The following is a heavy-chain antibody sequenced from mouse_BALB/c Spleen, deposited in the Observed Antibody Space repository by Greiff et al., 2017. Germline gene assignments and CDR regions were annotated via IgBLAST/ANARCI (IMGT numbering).Heavy chain of an antibody. CDR1: GYSITSGYY. CDR2: ISYDGSN. Sequence: DVQLQESGPGLVKPSQSLSLTCSVTGYSITSGYYWNWIRQFPGNKLEWMGYISYDGSNNYNPSLKNRISITRDTSKNQFFLKLNSVTTEDTATYYCARETTVVADAMGYWGQGTSVTVSS. D-gene: IGHD1-1*01. J-gene: IGHJ4*01. CDR3: ARETTVVADAMGY. V-gene: IGHV3-6*02.